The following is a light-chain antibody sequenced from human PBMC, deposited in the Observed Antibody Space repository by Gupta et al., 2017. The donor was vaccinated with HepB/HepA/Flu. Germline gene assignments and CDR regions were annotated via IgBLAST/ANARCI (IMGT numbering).Light chain of an antibody. CDR1: ISDVGAYNY. Sequence: QSALTQPASVSGSPGQSITLSCPGTISDVGAYNYVSWYQQHPGKAPKLMIYDVSNRPSGVSNRFSGSKSGNTASLTISGLQAEDEADYYCSSYTSSSTPYVFGTGTKVTVL. CDR2: DVS. CDR3: SSYTSSSTPYV. V-gene: IGLV2-14*03. J-gene: IGLJ1*01.